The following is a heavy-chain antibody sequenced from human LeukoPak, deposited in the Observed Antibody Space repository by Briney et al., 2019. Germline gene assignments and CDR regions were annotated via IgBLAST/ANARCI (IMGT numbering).Heavy chain of an antibody. CDR1: GYTFTGYY. D-gene: IGHD6-13*01. CDR3: ARYPTIAAARHYGMDV. Sequence: ASVTVSCKASGYTFTGYYMHWVRQAPGQGLEWMGWINPNSGGTDYAQKFQGRVTMTRDTSISTAYMELSRLRSDDTAVYYCARYPTIAAARHYGMDVWGQGTTVTVSS. J-gene: IGHJ6*02. V-gene: IGHV1-2*02. CDR2: INPNSGGT.